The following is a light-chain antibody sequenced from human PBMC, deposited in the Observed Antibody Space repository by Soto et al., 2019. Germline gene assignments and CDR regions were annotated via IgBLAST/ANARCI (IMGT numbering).Light chain of an antibody. J-gene: IGLJ2*01. CDR3: AAWDDSLNGPV. Sequence: QSVLTQPPSVSGTHGQRVTISCSGSSSNIGSNTVNWYQQLPGTAPKLLIYSNNQRPSGVPDRFSGSKSGTSASLAISGLQSEDEADYYCAAWDDSLNGPVFGGGTKVTVL. V-gene: IGLV1-44*01. CDR2: SNN. CDR1: SSNIGSNT.